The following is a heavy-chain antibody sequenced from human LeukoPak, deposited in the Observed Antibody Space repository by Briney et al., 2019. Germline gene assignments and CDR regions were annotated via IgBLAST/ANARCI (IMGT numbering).Heavy chain of an antibody. J-gene: IGHJ3*02. CDR1: GGSIRSYY. CDR3: ALYRYDAFDI. D-gene: IGHD1-1*01. CDR2: IYYSGST. V-gene: IGHV4-59*08. Sequence: SETLSLTCTVSGGSIRSYYWSWIRQPPGKGLEWIGYIYYSGSTNYNPSLKSRVTISVDTSKNQFSLKLSSVTAADTAVYYCALYRYDAFDIWGQGTMVTVSS.